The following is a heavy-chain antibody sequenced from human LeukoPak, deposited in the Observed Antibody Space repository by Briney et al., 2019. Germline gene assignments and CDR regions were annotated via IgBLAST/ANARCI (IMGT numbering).Heavy chain of an antibody. Sequence: ASVKVSCKASGYTFTGYYMHWVRQAPGQGLEWMGWINPNSGGTNYAQKFQGWVTMTRDTSMSTAYMQLSRLTSDDTAVYYCARTKGVAGTEFFHYWGQGTLVTVSS. D-gene: IGHD6-19*01. CDR3: ARTKGVAGTEFFHY. CDR2: INPNSGGT. CDR1: GYTFTGYY. J-gene: IGHJ1*01. V-gene: IGHV1-2*04.